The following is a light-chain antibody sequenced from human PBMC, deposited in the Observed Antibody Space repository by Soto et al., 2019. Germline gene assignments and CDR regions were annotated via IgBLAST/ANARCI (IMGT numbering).Light chain of an antibody. J-gene: IGKJ1*01. CDR2: GAS. CDR1: DEIYTS. V-gene: IGKV1-5*01. Sequence: DIQLTQSPSSVSASVGDRVTISCRASDEIYTSLAWYHQKPGRAPKVLIYGASNLHTGVSARFRGSGSGSDFSLTISSLQPDDIGIYYCQYYTLYSGPFGQGTKVDIK. CDR3: QYYTLYSGP.